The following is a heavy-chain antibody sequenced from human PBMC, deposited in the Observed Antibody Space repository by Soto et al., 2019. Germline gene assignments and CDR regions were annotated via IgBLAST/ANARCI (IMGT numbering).Heavy chain of an antibody. J-gene: IGHJ4*02. D-gene: IGHD6-6*01. CDR2: ISVFNGNT. Sequence: QVQLVQSGAEVNKPGTSVKVSCKASGYTFSSYGISWVRQAPGQGLEWMGWISVFNGNTNYAQKCQDRVTMTTDTSTSTAYMELRSLTSDDTALYFCARDIGARPGYFEFWGQGTLVTVSS. V-gene: IGHV1-18*01. CDR1: GYTFSSYG. CDR3: ARDIGARPGYFEF.